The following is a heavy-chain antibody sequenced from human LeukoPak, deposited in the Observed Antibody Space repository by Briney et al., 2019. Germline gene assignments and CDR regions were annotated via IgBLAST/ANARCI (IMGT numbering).Heavy chain of an antibody. CDR3: ARGSGHGDYYGRGASYYFDY. D-gene: IGHD4-17*01. CDR1: GGTFNSYA. J-gene: IGHJ4*02. Sequence: ASVKVSCKPSGGTFNSYAISWVRQAPGQGLEWMGGIIPIFGTANYAQKFQGRVTITADESTSTAYMELSSLRCEDTAVYYCARGSGHGDYYGRGASYYFDYWGQGTLVTVSS. CDR2: IIPIFGTA. V-gene: IGHV1-69*13.